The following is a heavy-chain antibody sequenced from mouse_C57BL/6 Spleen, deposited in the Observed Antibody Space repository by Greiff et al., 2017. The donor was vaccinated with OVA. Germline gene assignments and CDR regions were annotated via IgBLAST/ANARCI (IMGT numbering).Heavy chain of an antibody. V-gene: IGHV1-69*01. D-gene: IGHD1-1*01. CDR1: GYTFTSYW. CDR3: ARKGYGSNLFAY. J-gene: IGHJ3*01. Sequence: QVQLQQPGAELVMPGASVKLSCKASGYTFTSYWMHWVKQRPGQGLEWIGEIDPSDSYTNYTQKITGKSTLTVYKSSSTAYMQLSSLTSEDSAVSYFARKGYGSNLFAYWGQGTLVTVSA. CDR2: IDPSDSYT.